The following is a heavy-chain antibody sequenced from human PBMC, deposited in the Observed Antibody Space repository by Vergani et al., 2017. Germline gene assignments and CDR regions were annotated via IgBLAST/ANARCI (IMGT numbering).Heavy chain of an antibody. CDR2: VSGSSATP. Sequence: QVQLVQSGAEVKKPGASVKVSCKASGYTFTSYYLHWVRQAPGQGLEWVSSVSGSSATPYYADSVKGRFIISRDNSKNTLHLQMNSLRADDTAVYYCTKGSRGYTGYFFDYWGQGTLATVSS. J-gene: IGHJ4*02. D-gene: IGHD5-12*01. V-gene: IGHV1-46*04. CDR1: GYTFTSYY. CDR3: TKGSRGYTGYFFDY.